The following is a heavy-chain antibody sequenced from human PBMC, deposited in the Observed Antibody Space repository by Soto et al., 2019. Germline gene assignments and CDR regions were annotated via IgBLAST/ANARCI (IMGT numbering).Heavy chain of an antibody. J-gene: IGHJ5*02. CDR1: GGSFSGYY. CDR2: INHSGST. D-gene: IGHD3-3*01. CDR3: ARGVVPTRTIFGVVITWWFDP. V-gene: IGHV4-34*01. Sequence: SETLSLTCAVYGGSFSGYYWSWIRQPPGKGLEWIGEINHSGSTNYNPSLKSRVTISVDTSKNQFSLKLSSMTAADTAVYYCARGVVPTRTIFGVVITWWFDPWGQGTLVTVSS.